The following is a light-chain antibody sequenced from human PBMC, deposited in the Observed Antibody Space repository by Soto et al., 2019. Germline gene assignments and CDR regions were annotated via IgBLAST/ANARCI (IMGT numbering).Light chain of an antibody. CDR2: GAS. V-gene: IGKV3-20*01. CDR3: QQYGNSPLT. J-gene: IGKJ4*01. Sequence: EIVLTQSPGTLSLSPGERATLSCRASQSVTSSYLAWYQQKPGQAPRLLTYGASSRATGIPDRFSGSGSGTDFTLTINRLEPEDFAVYHCQQYGNSPLTFGGGTKVDSK. CDR1: QSVTSSY.